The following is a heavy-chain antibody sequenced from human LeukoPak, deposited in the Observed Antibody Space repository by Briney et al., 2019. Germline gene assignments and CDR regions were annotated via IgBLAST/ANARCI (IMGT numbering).Heavy chain of an antibody. CDR1: GGSIRSQY. Sequence: KPSETLSLTCTVSGGSIRSQYWSWIRQPAGKGLEWNGRIYTSGSTNYNPSIKSRVTMSVDTSKNQFSLKLRSVAAADTAVYYCAREGGDYTSWDYWGQGTLVTVSS. CDR2: IYTSGST. J-gene: IGHJ4*02. CDR3: AREGGDYTSWDY. V-gene: IGHV4-4*07. D-gene: IGHD4-17*01.